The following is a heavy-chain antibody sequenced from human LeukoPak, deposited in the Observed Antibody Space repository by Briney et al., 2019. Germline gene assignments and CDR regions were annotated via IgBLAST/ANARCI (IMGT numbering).Heavy chain of an antibody. CDR1: GGSIISSSYC. V-gene: IGHV4-31*03. J-gene: IGHJ5*02. D-gene: IGHD3-22*01. Sequence: SETLSLTCTVSGGSIISSSYCWSWIRQHPGKGLEWIGYIYYSGSTYYNPSLKSRVTMSVDTSKNQFSLKLSSVTAADTAVYYCARSDSSGYYASSWGQGILVTVSS. CDR2: IYYSGST. CDR3: ARSDSSGYYASS.